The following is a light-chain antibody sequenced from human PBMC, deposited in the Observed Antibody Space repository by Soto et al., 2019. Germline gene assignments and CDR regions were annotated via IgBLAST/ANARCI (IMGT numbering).Light chain of an antibody. V-gene: IGKV3-20*01. J-gene: IGKJ1*01. CDR2: GAS. Sequence: VMTQSPATLSLSPGARSTLSWRSSQSAGSSHVAGYQQKPGQATRLQIDGASSRATGIPDMLSGSGARTDCTLSSSRLEPEDGAVDYCQQYGSAPWPFGQGPKVDIK. CDR1: QSAGSSH. CDR3: QQYGSAPWP.